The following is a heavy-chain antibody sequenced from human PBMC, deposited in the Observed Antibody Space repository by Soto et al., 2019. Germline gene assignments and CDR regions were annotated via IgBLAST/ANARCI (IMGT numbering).Heavy chain of an antibody. J-gene: IGHJ6*02. CDR1: GFTFSSYA. CDR2: ILHDGSAE. CDR3: ARSRDGYSFYFYYGMDG. V-gene: IGHV3-30*04. Sequence: PGGSLRLSCAASGFTFSSYAMHWVRQAPGKGLEWMALILHDGSAEYYADSVKGRFTISRDNSKNTLYLQMNSLRAEDTAVYYCARSRDGYSFYFYYGMDGWGQGTTVTVSS. D-gene: IGHD4-4*01.